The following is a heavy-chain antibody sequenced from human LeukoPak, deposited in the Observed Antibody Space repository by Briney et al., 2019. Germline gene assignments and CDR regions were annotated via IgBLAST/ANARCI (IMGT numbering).Heavy chain of an antibody. CDR2: MNPNSGNT. J-gene: IGHJ4*02. D-gene: IGHD6-19*01. CDR1: GYTFTSYD. V-gene: IGHV1-8*01. CDR3: ARGSGSGWYEDY. Sequence: ASVKVSCKASGYTFTSYDINWVRQATGQGLGWMGWMNPNSGNTGYAQKFQGRVTMTRNTSISTAYMELSSLRSEDTAVYYCARGSGSGWYEDYWGQGTLVTVSS.